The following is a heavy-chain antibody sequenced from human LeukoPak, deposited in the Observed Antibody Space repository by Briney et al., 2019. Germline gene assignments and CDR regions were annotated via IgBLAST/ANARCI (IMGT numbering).Heavy chain of an antibody. CDR1: GLTLSSYA. CDR2: ISYDGSNK. J-gene: IGHJ6*02. D-gene: IGHD3-9*01. Sequence: GRCLRLSCAASGLTLSSYATHWVRHAPGKGLEWVAVISYDGSNKYYADSVKGRFTISRDNSKNTLYLQMNSLRAEDTAVYYCARASDILTGYYAGDYYYGMDVWGQGTTVTVSS. CDR3: ARASDILTGYYAGDYYYGMDV. V-gene: IGHV3-30-3*01.